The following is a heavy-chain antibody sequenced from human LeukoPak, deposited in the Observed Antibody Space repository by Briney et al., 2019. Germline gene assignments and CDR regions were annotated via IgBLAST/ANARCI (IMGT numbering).Heavy chain of an antibody. CDR3: ARDRDGTGNYPLDY. D-gene: IGHD3-10*01. J-gene: IGHJ4*02. CDR1: GSTFSKYA. CDR2: ISGSGGGP. V-gene: IGHV3-23*01. Sequence: GGSLRLSCAAAGSTFSKYAMSWVSQAPGKGLEWVSGISGSGGGPYYADSVKGRFTISRDNSKNTLYLQMNSLRADDTAVYYCARDRDGTGNYPLDYWGQGTLVIVSS.